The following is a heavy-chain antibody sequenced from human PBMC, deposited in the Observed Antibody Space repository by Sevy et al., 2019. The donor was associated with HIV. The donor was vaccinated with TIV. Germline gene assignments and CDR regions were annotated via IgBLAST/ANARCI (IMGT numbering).Heavy chain of an antibody. CDR3: AREDLVWGEGNYYGMDV. V-gene: IGHV3-53*01. D-gene: IGHD2-15*01. Sequence: GGSLRLSCAASAFTVSSNYMNWVRQAPGKGLEWVSLLYSGGRTYYADSVKGRFTISRDNSKNTLYLQMTSLRGEDTAVYYCAREDLVWGEGNYYGMDVWGQGTTVTVSS. J-gene: IGHJ6*02. CDR2: LYSGGRT. CDR1: AFTVSSNY.